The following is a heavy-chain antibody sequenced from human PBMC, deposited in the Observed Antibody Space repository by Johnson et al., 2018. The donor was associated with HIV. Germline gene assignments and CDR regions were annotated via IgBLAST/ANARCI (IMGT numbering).Heavy chain of an antibody. Sequence: VQLVESGGGVVRPGRSLRLSCAASGFTFSTSWMSWVRQAPGKGLGWVANINQDGVEKYYVDSVKGRFTISREDAKSSLYLQMNSLRAGDTAVYYCARGMYYNFWSGYGIRWDAFDIWGQGTMVTVSS. CDR2: INQDGVEK. D-gene: IGHD3-3*01. CDR1: GFTFSTSW. CDR3: ARGMYYNFWSGYGIRWDAFDI. V-gene: IGHV3-7*02. J-gene: IGHJ3*02.